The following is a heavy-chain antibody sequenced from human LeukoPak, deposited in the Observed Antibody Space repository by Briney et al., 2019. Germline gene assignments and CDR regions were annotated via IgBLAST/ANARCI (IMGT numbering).Heavy chain of an antibody. CDR3: ARSRSVVLITPLGY. J-gene: IGHJ4*02. D-gene: IGHD3-22*01. CDR2: IKQDGSEK. V-gene: IGHV3-7*01. CDR1: GFTFSSYW. Sequence: QTGGSLRLSCAASGFTFSSYWMTWVRQAPGKELEWVANIKQDGSEKYFVDSVKGRFTISRDNAKNSLYLQMNSLRVDDTAVYYCARSRSVVLITPLGYWGQGTLVTVSS.